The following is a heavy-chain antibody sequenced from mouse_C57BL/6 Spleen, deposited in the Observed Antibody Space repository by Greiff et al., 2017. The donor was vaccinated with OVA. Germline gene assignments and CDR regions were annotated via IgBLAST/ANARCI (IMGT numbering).Heavy chain of an antibody. CDR1: GYAFSSSW. V-gene: IGHV1-82*01. CDR3: ARVPVTTVVARAMDY. Sequence: VQLQQSGPELVKPGASVKISCKASGYAFSSSWMNWVKQRPGKGLEWIGRIYPGDGDTNYNGKFKGKATLTADKSSSTAYMQLSSLTSEDSAVYFCARVPVTTVVARAMDYWGQGTSVTVSS. CDR2: IYPGDGDT. J-gene: IGHJ4*01. D-gene: IGHD1-1*01.